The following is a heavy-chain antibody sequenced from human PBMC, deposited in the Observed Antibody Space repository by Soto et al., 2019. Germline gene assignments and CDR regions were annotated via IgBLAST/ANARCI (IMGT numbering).Heavy chain of an antibody. D-gene: IGHD6-13*01. V-gene: IGHV3-48*01. CDR3: ARHPERIAEIGWFDP. Sequence: PGGSLRLSCAASGFTFSSYSMNWVRQAPGKGLEWASYISSSSSTIYYADSVKGRFTISRDNAKNSLYLQMNSLRAEDTAVYYCARHPERIAEIGWFDPWGQGTLVTVSS. J-gene: IGHJ5*02. CDR2: ISSSSSTI. CDR1: GFTFSSYS.